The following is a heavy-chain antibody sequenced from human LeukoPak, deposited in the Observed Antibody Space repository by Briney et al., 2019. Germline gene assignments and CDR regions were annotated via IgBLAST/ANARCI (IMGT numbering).Heavy chain of an antibody. D-gene: IGHD2-15*01. V-gene: IGHV4-61*01. CDR3: ARDLRMGYYYYMDV. CDR1: GGSISSSTYY. J-gene: IGHJ6*03. CDR2: IYYSGST. Sequence: PSETLSLTCTVFGGSISSSTYYWGWIRQPPGKGLEWIGYIYYSGSTNYNPSLKSRVTISVDTSKNQFSLKLSSVTAADTAVYYCARDLRMGYYYYMDVWGKGTTVTVSS.